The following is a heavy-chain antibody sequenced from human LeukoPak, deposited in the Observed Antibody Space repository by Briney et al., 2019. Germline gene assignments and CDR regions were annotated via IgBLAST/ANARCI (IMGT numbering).Heavy chain of an antibody. CDR3: AKEGADFWSGYHDY. CDR1: GFTFSSYA. CDR2: ISGSGGST. Sequence: QSGGSLRLSCAASGFTFSSYAMSWVRQAPGKGLEWVSAISGSGGSTYYADSVKGRFTISRDNSKNPLYLQMNSLRAEDTAVYYCAKEGADFWSGYHDYWGQGTLVTVSS. J-gene: IGHJ4*02. D-gene: IGHD3-3*01. V-gene: IGHV3-23*01.